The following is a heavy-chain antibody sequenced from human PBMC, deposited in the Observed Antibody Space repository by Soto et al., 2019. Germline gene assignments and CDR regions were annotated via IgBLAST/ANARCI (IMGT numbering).Heavy chain of an antibody. V-gene: IGHV3-30-3*01. Sequence: GGSLRLSCAASGFTFSSYAMHWVRQAPGKGLEGVAVISYDGSNKYHADSVKGRFTISRDNSKNTLYLQMNSLRAEDTAVYYCAREYQLKRRPYYYYGMDVWGQGTTVTVSS. CDR3: AREYQLKRRPYYYYGMDV. D-gene: IGHD2-2*01. CDR2: ISYDGSNK. J-gene: IGHJ6*02. CDR1: GFTFSSYA.